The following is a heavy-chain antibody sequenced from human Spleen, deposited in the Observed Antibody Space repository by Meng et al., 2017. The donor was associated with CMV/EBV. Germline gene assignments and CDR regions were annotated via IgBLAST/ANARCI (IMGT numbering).Heavy chain of an antibody. CDR1: GFTFGSYW. D-gene: IGHD3-9*01. CDR3: ARIPIDSSFFVQEFYFDF. V-gene: IGHV3-7*01. CDR2: IKEDGSEK. Sequence: GESLKISCAASGFTFGSYWMTWVRQAPGKGLEWVANIKEDGSEKYYVDSVKGRFSISRDNAKNSLHLQMDSLGAEDTAVYYCARIPIDSSFFVQEFYFDFWGQGTLVTVSS. J-gene: IGHJ4*02.